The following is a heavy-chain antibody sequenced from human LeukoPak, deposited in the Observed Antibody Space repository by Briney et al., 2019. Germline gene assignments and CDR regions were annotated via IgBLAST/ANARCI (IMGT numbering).Heavy chain of an antibody. D-gene: IGHD3-9*01. J-gene: IGHJ6*02. CDR1: GYTLTELS. CDR3: ATEGTRYYDILTGYYSGMDV. Sequence: GASVKVSCKVSGYTLTELSMHWVRQAPGKGLEWMGGFDPEDGETIHAQKFQGRVTMTEDTSTDTAYMELSSLRSEDTAVYYCATEGTRYYDILTGYYSGMDVWGQGTTVTVSS. V-gene: IGHV1-24*01. CDR2: FDPEDGET.